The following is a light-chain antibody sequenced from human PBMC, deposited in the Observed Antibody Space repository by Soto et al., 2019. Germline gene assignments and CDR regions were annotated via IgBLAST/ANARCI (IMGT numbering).Light chain of an antibody. CDR1: SSNIGNSY. CDR3: GTWDNSLGAHVI. J-gene: IGLJ2*01. Sequence: QSVLTQPPSVSAAPGQTVTISCSGSSSNIGNSYVSWYQQLPGPAPKLLIYDNNKRPSGIPDRFSGSKSGTSATLGITGLQTGDEADYYCGTWDNSLGAHVIFGGGTKLTVL. V-gene: IGLV1-51*01. CDR2: DNN.